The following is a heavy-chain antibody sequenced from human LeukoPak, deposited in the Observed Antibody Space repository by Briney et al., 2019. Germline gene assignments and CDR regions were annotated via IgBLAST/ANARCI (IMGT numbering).Heavy chain of an antibody. D-gene: IGHD4-11*01. J-gene: IGHJ4*02. CDR3: ARGVSTPSDTGNYGAGYYYFDN. CDR1: GGSLSNYQ. Sequence: SETLSLTCAVYGGSLSNYQWTWIRQSPEKGLEWIGKINHVGSSNYNPSLKTRVTVSLEAPKNQVSLELRSVTAADTAVYYCARGVSTPSDTGNYGAGYYYFDNWGQGILVTVS. V-gene: IGHV4-34*01. CDR2: INHVGSS.